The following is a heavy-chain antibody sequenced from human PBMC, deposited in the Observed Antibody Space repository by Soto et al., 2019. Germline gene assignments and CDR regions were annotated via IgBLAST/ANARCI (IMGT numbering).Heavy chain of an antibody. V-gene: IGHV4-31*03. CDR2: IYYSGST. J-gene: IGHJ6*02. Sequence: QVQLQESGPGLVKPSQTLSLTCTVSGGSISSGGYYWSWIRQHPGKGLEWIGYIYYSGSTYYNPSLKSRVSISVDPSKNQFSLKLSSVTAADTAVYYCARDRTRGNYYYYGMDVWGQGTTVTVSS. CDR1: GGSISSGGYY. D-gene: IGHD6-13*01. CDR3: ARDRTRGNYYYYGMDV.